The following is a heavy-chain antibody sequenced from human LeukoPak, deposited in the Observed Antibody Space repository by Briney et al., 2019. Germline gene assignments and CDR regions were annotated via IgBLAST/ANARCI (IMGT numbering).Heavy chain of an antibody. CDR2: INASGGST. V-gene: IGHV1-46*01. CDR1: GYTFTSYY. D-gene: IGHD1-1*01. J-gene: IGHJ4*02. CDR3: ARDPVGLEPSGPPDY. Sequence: ASVKVSCKASGYTFTSYYMHCVRQAPGQGLEWMGIINASGGSTSYAQKSQGRVTMTRDTSTSTVYMELSSLRSEDTAVYYCARDPVGLEPSGPPDYWGQGTLVTVSS.